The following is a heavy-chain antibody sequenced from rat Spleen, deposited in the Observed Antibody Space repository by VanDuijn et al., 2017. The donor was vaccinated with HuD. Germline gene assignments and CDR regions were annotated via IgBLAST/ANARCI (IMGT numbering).Heavy chain of an antibody. Sequence: EVHLVESGGGLVQPGGSLKLSCVASGFTFNNYWMTWIRQAPGKGLEWVATITHIGATSYYPDSVKGRFTISRDSAESTLYLQMNSLRSEDTATYYCARHGVNYGAYNWFAYWGQGTLVTVSS. D-gene: IGHD1-11*01. CDR2: ITHIGATS. V-gene: IGHV5-31*01. J-gene: IGHJ3*01. CDR1: GFTFNNYW. CDR3: ARHGVNYGAYNWFAY.